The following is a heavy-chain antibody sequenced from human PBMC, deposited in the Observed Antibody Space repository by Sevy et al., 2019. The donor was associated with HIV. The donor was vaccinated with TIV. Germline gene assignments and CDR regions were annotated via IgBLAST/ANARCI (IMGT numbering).Heavy chain of an antibody. D-gene: IGHD3-10*01. CDR1: GGSISSYY. Sequence: SETRSLTCTVSGGSISSYYWSWVRQPPGKGLEWIGYIYYSGSTNYNPSLKSRVTISVDTSKNQFSLKLSSVTAADTAVYYCARRFMVRGVSGYYYYGMDVWGQGTTVTVSS. CDR2: IYYSGST. J-gene: IGHJ6*02. V-gene: IGHV4-59*12. CDR3: ARRFMVRGVSGYYYYGMDV.